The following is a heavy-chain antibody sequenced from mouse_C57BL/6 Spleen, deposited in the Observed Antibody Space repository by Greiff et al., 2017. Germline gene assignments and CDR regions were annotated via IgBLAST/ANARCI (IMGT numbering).Heavy chain of an antibody. D-gene: IGHD3-3*01. V-gene: IGHV3-6*01. CDR3: ARQGAGHFDY. J-gene: IGHJ2*01. CDR1: GYSITSGYY. CDR2: ISYDGSN. Sequence: ESGPGLVKPSQSLSLTCSVTGYSITSGYYWNWIRQFPGNKLEWMGYISYDGSNNYNPSLKNRISITRDTSKNQFFLKLNSVTTEDTATYYCARQGAGHFDYWGQGTTLTVSS.